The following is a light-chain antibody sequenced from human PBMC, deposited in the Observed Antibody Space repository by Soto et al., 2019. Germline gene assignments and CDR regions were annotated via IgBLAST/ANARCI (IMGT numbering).Light chain of an antibody. V-gene: IGKV1-9*01. CDR3: QQLNSYLPIT. CDR1: KGISSY. J-gene: IGKJ5*01. Sequence: IQLTQSPSSLSASVGDRVTINCRASKGISSYLAWYQQKPGKAPKLLIYAASTLQSGVPSRFSGSGSGTDFTLTISSLQPEDFATYYCQQLNSYLPITFGQGTRLEFK. CDR2: AAS.